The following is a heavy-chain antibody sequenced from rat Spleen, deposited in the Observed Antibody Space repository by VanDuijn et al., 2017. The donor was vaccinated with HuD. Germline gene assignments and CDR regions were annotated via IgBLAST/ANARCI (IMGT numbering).Heavy chain of an antibody. CDR1: GFTFSDYY. Sequence: EVQLVESGGGLVQPGNSLKLSCAASGFTFSDYYMAWVRQAPGKGLEWVASITNTGGSIYYPDSVKGRFTISRDNAQNTLYLQMNSLRSEDTATYYCTRGRGQLGYYVMDAWGQGASVTVSS. V-gene: IGHV5-31*01. CDR2: ITNTGGSI. CDR3: TRGRGQLGYYVMDA. D-gene: IGHD1-11*01. J-gene: IGHJ4*01.